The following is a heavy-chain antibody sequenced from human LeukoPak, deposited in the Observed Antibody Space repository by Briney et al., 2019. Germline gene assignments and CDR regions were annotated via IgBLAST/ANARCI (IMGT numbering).Heavy chain of an antibody. CDR1: GFPFSTYA. Sequence: GGSLRLSCAASGFPFSTYAMNWVRQAPGKGLEWVSVITGSGGFTQYADSVKGRLTISRDNSKNTVYLQMNSLRVEDAALYYCVRSLDYWGQGTLVTVSS. CDR2: ITGSGGFT. J-gene: IGHJ4*02. V-gene: IGHV3-23*01. CDR3: VRSLDY.